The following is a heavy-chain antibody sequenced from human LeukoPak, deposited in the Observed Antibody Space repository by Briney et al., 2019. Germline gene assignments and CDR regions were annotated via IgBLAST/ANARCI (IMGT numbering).Heavy chain of an antibody. CDR3: ARDGGSFSYSMDV. Sequence: ASVKVSCKASGYAFIRYHIHWVRQAPGQGLEWMGVLKLYGGSKSHAQKFQGRVTMTSDTSTSTVYMELSSLRSEDTAVYFCARDGGSFSYSMDVWGQGTTVTVSS. D-gene: IGHD1-26*01. J-gene: IGHJ6*02. CDR1: GYAFIRYH. CDR2: LKLYGGSK. V-gene: IGHV1-46*01.